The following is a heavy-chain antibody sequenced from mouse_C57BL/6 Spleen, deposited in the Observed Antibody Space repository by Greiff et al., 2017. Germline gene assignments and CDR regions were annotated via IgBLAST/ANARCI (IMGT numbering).Heavy chain of an antibody. CDR2: IDPSDSYT. D-gene: IGHD2-5*01. V-gene: IGHV1-50*01. CDR3: ARYSNYAQFFAY. CDR1: GYTFTSYW. J-gene: IGHJ3*01. Sequence: QVQLQQPGAELVKPGASVKLSCKASGYTFTSYWMQWVKQRPGQGLEWIGEIDPSDSYTNYNQKFKGKATLTVDTSSSTAYMQLSSLTSEDSAVYYCARYSNYAQFFAYWGQGTLVTVSA.